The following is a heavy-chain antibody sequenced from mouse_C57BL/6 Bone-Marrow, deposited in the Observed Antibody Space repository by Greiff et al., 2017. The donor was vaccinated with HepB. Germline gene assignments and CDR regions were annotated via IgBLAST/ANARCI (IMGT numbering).Heavy chain of an antibody. CDR3: VSYYGNYLDY. CDR1: GYSFTDYN. CDR2: INPNYGTT. Sequence: VQLQQSGPELVKPGASVKISCTASGYSFTDYNMNWVKQSNGKSLEWIGVINPNYGTTSYNQKFKGNATLTVDQSASTAYMQLNSLTSEDSAVYYCVSYYGNYLDYWGQGTSVTGSS. V-gene: IGHV1-39*01. J-gene: IGHJ4*01. D-gene: IGHD2-1*01.